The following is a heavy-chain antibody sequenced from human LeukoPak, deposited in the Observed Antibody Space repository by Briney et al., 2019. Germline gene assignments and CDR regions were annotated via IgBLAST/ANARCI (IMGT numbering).Heavy chain of an antibody. V-gene: IGHV1-58*02. D-gene: IGHD2-2*01. J-gene: IGHJ3*02. CDR2: IFVGSSNT. Sequence: GASVSLSCTASGFTFPTSAMRWVRQAPGQRLEWIGWIFVGSSNTNYAQTFKERSTITRDISTSTAYMELSSLRSEDTAVYYCAADIVVGPAARQDDDFDIWGQGTMVTVSS. CDR3: AADIVVGPAARQDDDFDI. CDR1: GFTFPTSA.